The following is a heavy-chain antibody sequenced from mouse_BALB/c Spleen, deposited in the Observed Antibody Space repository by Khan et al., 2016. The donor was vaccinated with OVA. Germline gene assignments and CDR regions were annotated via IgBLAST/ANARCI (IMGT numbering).Heavy chain of an antibody. CDR2: ILPGSGRT. J-gene: IGHJ1*01. D-gene: IGHD1-1*01. V-gene: IGHV1-9*01. CDR1: GYTFSSYW. Sequence: QVQLQQPGAELMKPGASVKISCKATGYTFSSYWIEWVKQRPGHGLEWIGEILPGSGRTNYNEKFKGKATFTADTSSNTAYMQLSSLTSEDSAVYYCARNYGSSYDWYCDVWGAGTTVTVSA. CDR3: ARNYGSSYDWYCDV.